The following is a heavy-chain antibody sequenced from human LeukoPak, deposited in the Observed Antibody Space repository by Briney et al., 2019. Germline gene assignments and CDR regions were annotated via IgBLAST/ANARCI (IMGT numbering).Heavy chain of an antibody. Sequence: ASVRVSCKASGYTFTSYDINWVRQATEQGLEWMGWMNPNSGNTGYAQKFQGRVTMTRNTSISTAYMELSSLRSEDTAVYYCARTAAGSSYYFDYWGQGTLVTVSS. CDR2: MNPNSGNT. J-gene: IGHJ4*02. CDR3: ARTAAGSSYYFDY. CDR1: GYTFTSYD. D-gene: IGHD6-13*01. V-gene: IGHV1-8*01.